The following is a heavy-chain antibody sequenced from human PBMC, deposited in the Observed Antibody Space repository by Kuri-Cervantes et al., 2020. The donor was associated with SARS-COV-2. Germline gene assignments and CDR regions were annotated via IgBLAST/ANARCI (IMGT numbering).Heavy chain of an antibody. J-gene: IGHJ6*02. D-gene: IGHD2-15*01. CDR1: GFTVSSNY. CDR2: IYSGDST. V-gene: IGHV3-53*05. CDR3: ARFVVVVAATGDMDV. Sequence: GESLKISCAASGFTVSSNYMSWVRQAPGKGLEWVSVIYSGDSTYYADSVKGRFTISRDNSKNTLYLQMNSLRAEDTAVYYCARFVVVVAATGDMDVWGQGTMVTVYS.